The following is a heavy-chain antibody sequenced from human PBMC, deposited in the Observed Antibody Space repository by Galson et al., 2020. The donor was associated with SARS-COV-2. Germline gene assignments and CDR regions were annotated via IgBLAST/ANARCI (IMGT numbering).Heavy chain of an antibody. Sequence: GESLKLSCAASGYTFSSYAMHWVRQAPGKGLEWVAVISYDGSNKYYADSVKGRFTISRDNSKNTLYLQMNSLRAEDTAVYYCARSLYVDYDPLCDYYYGMDVWGQGTTVTVSS. V-gene: IGHV3-30-3*01. CDR2: ISYDGSNK. CDR1: GYTFSSYA. D-gene: IGHD4-17*01. J-gene: IGHJ6*02. CDR3: ARSLYVDYDPLCDYYYGMDV.